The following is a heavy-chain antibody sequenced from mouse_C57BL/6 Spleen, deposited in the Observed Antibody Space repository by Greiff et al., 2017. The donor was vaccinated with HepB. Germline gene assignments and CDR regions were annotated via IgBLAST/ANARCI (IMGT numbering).Heavy chain of an antibody. CDR2: IHPNSGST. CDR3: AINWDRFSFAY. CDR1: GYTFTSYW. D-gene: IGHD4-1*01. V-gene: IGHV1-64*01. J-gene: IGHJ3*01. Sequence: QVQLQQPWAELVKPGASVKLSCKASGYTFTSYWMHWVKQRPGQGLEWIGMIHPNSGSTNYNEKFKSKATLTVDKSSSTAYMQLSSLTSEDSAVYYCAINWDRFSFAYWGQGTLVTVSA.